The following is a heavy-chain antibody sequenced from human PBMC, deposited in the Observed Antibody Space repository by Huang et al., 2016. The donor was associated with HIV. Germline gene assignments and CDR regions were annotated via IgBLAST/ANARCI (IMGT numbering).Heavy chain of an antibody. CDR1: RYNFAGYW. D-gene: IGHD2-15*01. V-gene: IGHV5-51*03. Sequence: EVQLVQSGAEVKRPGESLKISCKGSRYNFAGYWIGGVRQMPGKGMEWMGSIYFDDSDARYSPSLQGQVTISADTSLYSSYLQWTSLRASDTAIFYCARRRRGGFDIWGQGTLVTVSS. CDR3: ARRRRGGFDI. J-gene: IGHJ3*02. CDR2: IYFDDSDA.